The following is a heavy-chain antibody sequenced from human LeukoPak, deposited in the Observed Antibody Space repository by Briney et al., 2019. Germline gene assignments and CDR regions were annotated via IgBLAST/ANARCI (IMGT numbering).Heavy chain of an antibody. J-gene: IGHJ4*02. CDR2: IYYSGST. V-gene: IGHV4-38-2*02. Sequence: SETLSLTCTVSGYSISSGYYWGWIRQPPRKGLEWIGSIYYSGSTYYNPSLKSRVTISLDTSKNQFSLKLSSVTAADTAVYYCARPNPYYGGNPLFDYWGQGTLVTVSS. CDR3: ARPNPYYGGNPLFDY. CDR1: GYSISSGYY. D-gene: IGHD4-23*01.